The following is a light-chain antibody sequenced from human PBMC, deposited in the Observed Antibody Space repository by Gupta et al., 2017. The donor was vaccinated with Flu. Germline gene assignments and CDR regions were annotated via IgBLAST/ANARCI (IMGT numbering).Light chain of an antibody. CDR1: QSVSSTD. Sequence: EILLTQSPGTLSLSPGERATLSCRARQSVSSTDLAWYQQKPGQAPRLLTHGASSRATGIPDRFSGSGSGTDFTLTISRLEPEDFAVYYCHQEGCSPRAFGQWTKVEIK. CDR2: GAS. V-gene: IGKV3-20*01. J-gene: IGKJ1*01. CDR3: HQEGCSPRA.